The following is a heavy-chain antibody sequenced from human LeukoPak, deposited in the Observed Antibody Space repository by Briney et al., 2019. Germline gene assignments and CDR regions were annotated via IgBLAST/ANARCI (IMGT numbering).Heavy chain of an antibody. CDR3: ASGRPLGFDY. Sequence: MSSETLSLTCTVSGDSISSYYWTWIRQPPGKGLEWIGYIYYSGTTNYNPSLKSRVTISVDTSKNQFSLKLSSVTAADTAVYYCASGRPLGFDYWGQGALVTVSS. J-gene: IGHJ4*02. CDR1: GDSISSYY. D-gene: IGHD1-26*01. V-gene: IGHV4-59*01. CDR2: IYYSGTT.